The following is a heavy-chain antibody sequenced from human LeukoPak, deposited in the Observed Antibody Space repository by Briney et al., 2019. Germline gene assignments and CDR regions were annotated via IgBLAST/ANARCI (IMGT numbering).Heavy chain of an antibody. CDR2: IYYSGNT. CDR1: GASISDYY. V-gene: IGHV4-59*01. D-gene: IGHD3-22*01. CDR3: AGEDYFDTSGYASWRFDI. Sequence: PSETLSLTCTVSGASISDYYWTWIRQPPGKGLEWLGHIYYSGNTIYNPSLKSRVTISIDTSKNQFSLKLSSVTTADTAVYYCAGEDYFDTSGYASWRFDIWGQGTMVTVSS. J-gene: IGHJ3*02.